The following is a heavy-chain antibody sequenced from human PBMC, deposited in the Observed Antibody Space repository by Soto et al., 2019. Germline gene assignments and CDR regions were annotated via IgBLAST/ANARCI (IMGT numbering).Heavy chain of an antibody. V-gene: IGHV3-30-3*01. CDR3: ARDLQLVVLTAFDY. CDR1: GFTFSSHA. Sequence: GGSLRLSCAASGFTFSSHAMHWVRQAPGRGLEWVAVISYDGSSKSYADSVRGRFTISRDNSKNTLDLQMNSLRPEDTAVYYCARDLQLVVLTAFDYWGQGTQVTVSS. CDR2: ISYDGSSK. J-gene: IGHJ4*02. D-gene: IGHD2-21*02.